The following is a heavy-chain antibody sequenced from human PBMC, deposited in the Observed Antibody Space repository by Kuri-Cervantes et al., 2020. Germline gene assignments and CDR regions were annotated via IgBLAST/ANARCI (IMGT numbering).Heavy chain of an antibody. CDR3: AKSGWDAFDY. J-gene: IGHJ4*02. CDR1: GFTFSSYG. D-gene: IGHD1-26*01. V-gene: IGHV3-30*18. CDR2: ISYDGSNK. Sequence: LSLTCAASGFTFSSYGMHWVRQAPGKGLEWVAVISYDGSNKYYADSVKGRFTISRDNSKNTLHLQMNSLRAEDTAVYYCAKSGWDAFDYWGQGTLVTVSS.